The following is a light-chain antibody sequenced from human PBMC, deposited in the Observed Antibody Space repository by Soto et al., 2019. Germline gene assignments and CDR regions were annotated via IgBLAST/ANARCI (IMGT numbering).Light chain of an antibody. CDR2: DVS. CDR3: SSYTRSSTQV. J-gene: IGLJ2*01. V-gene: IGLV2-14*01. Sequence: QSVLTQPASVSGSPGQSITISCTGTSSDVGGYNYGSWYQQHPGKAPKLMIYDVSNRPSGVSNRFSGSKSGNTASLTISGLQAEDEADYYCSSYTRSSTQVFGGGTQLTVL. CDR1: SSDVGGYNY.